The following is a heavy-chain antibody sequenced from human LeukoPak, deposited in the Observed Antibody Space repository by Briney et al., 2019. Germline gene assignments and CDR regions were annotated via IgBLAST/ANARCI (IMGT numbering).Heavy chain of an antibody. D-gene: IGHD6-13*01. CDR2: IIPIFGTA. Sequence: ASVKVSCKASGGTFSSYAISWVRQAPGQGLEWMGGIIPIFGTANYAQKFQGRATITADESTSTAYMELSSLRSEDTAVYYCAVYSSSWYDWFDPWGQGTLVTVSS. J-gene: IGHJ5*02. CDR1: GGTFSSYA. CDR3: AVYSSSWYDWFDP. V-gene: IGHV1-69*13.